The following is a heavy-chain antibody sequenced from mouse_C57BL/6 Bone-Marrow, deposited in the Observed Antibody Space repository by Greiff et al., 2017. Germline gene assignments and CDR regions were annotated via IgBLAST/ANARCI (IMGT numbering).Heavy chain of an antibody. CDR2: IRNKANGYTT. Sequence: EVQLVESGGGLVQPGGSLSLSCAASGFTFTDYYMSWVRQPPGKALEWLGFIRNKANGYTTEYSASVKGRFTTSRDNSQSILYLQMNALRAEDSATYYCARYCSYYSIPFDDWGQGTTLTVSS. J-gene: IGHJ2*01. D-gene: IGHD2-5*01. V-gene: IGHV7-3*01. CDR3: ARYCSYYSIPFDD. CDR1: GFTFTDYY.